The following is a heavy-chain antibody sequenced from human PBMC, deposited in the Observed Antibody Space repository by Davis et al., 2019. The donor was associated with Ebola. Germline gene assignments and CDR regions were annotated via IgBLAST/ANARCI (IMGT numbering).Heavy chain of an antibody. CDR2: INPSGGST. CDR1: GYTFTSYY. D-gene: IGHD4-11*01. CDR3: ARGPTVNGLDY. J-gene: IGHJ4*02. V-gene: IGHV1-46*01. Sequence: ASVKVSCKASGYTFTSYYMHWVRQAPGQGLEWMGIINPSGGSTSYAQKLQGRVTMTTDTSTSTAYMELRSLRSDDTAVYYCARGPTVNGLDYWGQGTLVTVSS.